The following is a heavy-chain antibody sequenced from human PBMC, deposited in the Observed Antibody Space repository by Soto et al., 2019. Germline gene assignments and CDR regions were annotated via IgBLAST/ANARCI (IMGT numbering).Heavy chain of an antibody. V-gene: IGHV1-69*11. CDR2: IVPSLDTT. J-gene: IGHJ6*02. D-gene: IGHD3-16*02. Sequence: QVHLVQSGTEVKKPGSSVNVSCKASGGTFSSSGFSWVRQAPGQGLEWMGMIVPSLDTTNYAQKFQARGTITADEVTSTAYMELRSLRSEDTAVYYCARWPQPRYTADPYAVDVWGQGTRVIVSS. CDR1: GGTFSSSG. CDR3: ARWPQPRYTADPYAVDV.